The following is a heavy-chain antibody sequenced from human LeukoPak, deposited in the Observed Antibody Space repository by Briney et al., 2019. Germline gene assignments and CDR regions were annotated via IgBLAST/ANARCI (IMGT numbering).Heavy chain of an antibody. J-gene: IGHJ4*02. CDR2: ISSDGSST. D-gene: IGHD1-7*01. CDR1: GFTFSSYW. CDR3: ARSAGTTFDY. Sequence: PGGSLRLSCAASGFTFSSYWMHWVRHAPGKGLVWVSRISSDGSSTSYADSVKGRFTISRDNAKNTLYLQMNSLRAEDTAVYYCARSAGTTFDYWGQGTLVTVSS. V-gene: IGHV3-74*01.